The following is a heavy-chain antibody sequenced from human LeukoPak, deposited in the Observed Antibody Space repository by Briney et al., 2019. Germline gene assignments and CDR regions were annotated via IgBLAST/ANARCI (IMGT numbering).Heavy chain of an antibody. CDR3: ARDCSGRDSSGYQDGFDY. CDR2: INPSGGST. CDR1: GYTFTSYY. J-gene: IGHJ4*02. D-gene: IGHD3-22*01. Sequence: ASVKVSCKASGYTFTSYYMHWVPQAPGQGLEWMGIINPSGGSTSYAQKFQGRVTMNRDTSTSTVYMELSSLRSEDTGVYYCARDCSGRDSSGYQDGFDYWGQGTLVTVSS. V-gene: IGHV1-46*01.